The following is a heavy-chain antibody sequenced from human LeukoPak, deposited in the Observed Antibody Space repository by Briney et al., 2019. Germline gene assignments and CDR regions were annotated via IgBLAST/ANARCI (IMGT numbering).Heavy chain of an antibody. J-gene: IGHJ4*02. CDR2: ISWNSGSI. V-gene: IGHV3-9*01. Sequence: GGSLRLSCAASGFTFDDYAMHWVRQAPGKGLEWVSGISWNSGSIGYADSVKGRFTISRDNAKNSLYLQMTSLRAEDTAVYYCVRDKFGGSFDYWGQGTLVTVSS. D-gene: IGHD1-26*01. CDR3: VRDKFGGSFDY. CDR1: GFTFDDYA.